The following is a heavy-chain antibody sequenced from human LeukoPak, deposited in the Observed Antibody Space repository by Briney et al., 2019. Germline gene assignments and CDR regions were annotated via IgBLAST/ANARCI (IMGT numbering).Heavy chain of an antibody. V-gene: IGHV1-8*03. D-gene: IGHD6-25*01. J-gene: IGHJ4*02. CDR3: ARTTSFTASGYDY. CDR1: GYTFTNYH. Sequence: ASVKVSCQGSGYTFTNYHINWVRQATGQGLEWMGWMNPNNGDSGYAQKFQGRVTITRDTSISTSYMELRSLRSDDTAVYFCARTTSFTASGYDYWGQGTLVTVSS. CDR2: MNPNNGDS.